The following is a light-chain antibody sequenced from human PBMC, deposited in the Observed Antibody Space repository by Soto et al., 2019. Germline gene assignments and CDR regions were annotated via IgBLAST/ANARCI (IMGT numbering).Light chain of an antibody. CDR3: SSYTTSSTYV. CDR2: DVS. V-gene: IGLV2-14*01. Sequence: QSALTRPASVSGSTGQSITISCTRSSSDVGGYNYVSWYQQHPGKAPNLMISDVSKRPSGVSNRFSGSKSGNTASLTISGLQTEDEADYYCSSYTTSSTYVFGTGTKVTVL. CDR1: SSDVGGYNY. J-gene: IGLJ1*01.